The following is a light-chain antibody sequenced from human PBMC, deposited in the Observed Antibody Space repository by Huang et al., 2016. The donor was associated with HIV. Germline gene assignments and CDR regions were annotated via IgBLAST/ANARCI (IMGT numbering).Light chain of an antibody. CDR2: AES. V-gene: IGKV1-27*01. CDR3: QKYNSAPLT. CDR1: QCISNY. J-gene: IGKJ4*01. Sequence: DIQMTQSPSSLSASVGDRVTITCRASQCISNYLAWYQQKPGKVPKLLIYAESTLRSGFPSRFSGSGSGTDYTLTISSLQPEDVATYYCQKYNSAPLTCGGGTNVGIK.